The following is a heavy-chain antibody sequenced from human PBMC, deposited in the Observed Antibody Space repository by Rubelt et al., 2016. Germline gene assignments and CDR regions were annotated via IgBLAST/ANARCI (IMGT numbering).Heavy chain of an antibody. CDR3: ARGYNYGPQYDF. V-gene: IGHV4-39*07. CDR2: SNDSGST. CDR1: GGSIISSSYY. D-gene: IGHD5-18*01. Sequence: QLQLQESGPGLVKTSETLSLTCTVSGGSIISSSYYWTWIRQPPGKGLEWIGDSNDSGSTNYNPSLKSRVTISVDTFKNQFSLKVSSVTAAETAVYYCARGYNYGPQYDFWGQGTLVTVSS. J-gene: IGHJ4*02.